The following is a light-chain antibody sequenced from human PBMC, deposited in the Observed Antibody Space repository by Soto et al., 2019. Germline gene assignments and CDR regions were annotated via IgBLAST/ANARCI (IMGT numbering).Light chain of an antibody. J-gene: IGKJ4*01. CDR2: GAS. CDR3: QQYSYWPLT. Sequence: EILMTQSPATLSVSPGERATLSCRASQSVSSNLAWYQQKPGQAPRLLIYGASTRATGVPARFSGSGSGTEFTLTISSLQSEDFALYYCQQYSYWPLTFGGGTKVEIK. V-gene: IGKV3-15*01. CDR1: QSVSSN.